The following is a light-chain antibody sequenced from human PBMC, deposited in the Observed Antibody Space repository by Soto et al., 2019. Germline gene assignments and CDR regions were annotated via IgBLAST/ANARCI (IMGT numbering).Light chain of an antibody. CDR1: RSVSSNY. V-gene: IGKV3-20*01. CDR3: QQFDGTTPVT. J-gene: IGKJ5*01. CDR2: GAS. Sequence: PGERATLSCRASRSVSSNYLAWYQQRPGQAPRLLIYGASSRASDIPDRFSGSGSGTDFTLTISRLEPEDFAVYFCQQFDGTTPVTFDQGTRLEIK.